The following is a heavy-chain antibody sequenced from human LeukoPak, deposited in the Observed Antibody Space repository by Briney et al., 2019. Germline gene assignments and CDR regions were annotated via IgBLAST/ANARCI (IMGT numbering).Heavy chain of an antibody. V-gene: IGHV1-18*01. CDR2: ISAYNGNT. D-gene: IGHD3-3*01. Sequence: ASVKVSCKASGGTFSSYAISWVRQAPGQGLEWMGWISAYNGNTNYAQKLQGRVTMTTDTSTSTAYMELRSLRSDDTAVYYCARSLPYDFWSGYYFDLGWFDPWGQGTLVTVSS. CDR1: GGTFSSYA. J-gene: IGHJ5*02. CDR3: ARSLPYDFWSGYYFDLGWFDP.